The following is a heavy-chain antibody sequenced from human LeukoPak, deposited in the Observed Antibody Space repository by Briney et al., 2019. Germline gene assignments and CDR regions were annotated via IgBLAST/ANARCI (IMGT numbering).Heavy chain of an antibody. CDR1: GGSISSSSYY. V-gene: IGHV4-39*01. CDR2: IYYSGST. D-gene: IGHD5-18*01. J-gene: IGHJ6*03. CDR3: ARRSGYSYGSYYYYYMDV. Sequence: PSETLSLTCTVSGGSISSSSYYWGWISQPPGKGLAWIGSIYYSGSTYYNPSLKSRVTISVDTSKNQFSLKLSSVTAADTAVYYCARRSGYSYGSYYYYYMDVWGKGTTVTVSS.